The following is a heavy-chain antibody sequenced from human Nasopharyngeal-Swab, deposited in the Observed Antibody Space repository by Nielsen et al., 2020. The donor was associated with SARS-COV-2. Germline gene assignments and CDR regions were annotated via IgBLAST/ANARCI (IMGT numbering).Heavy chain of an antibody. V-gene: IGHV3-13*01. J-gene: IGHJ6*03. D-gene: IGHD5-12*01. Sequence: GGSLRLSCAASGFTFNSYDMHWVRQATGKGLEWVSAIGTAGDTYYPGSVKGRFTISRENAKNSLYLQMNSLRAGDTAVYYCARSRYSGYDFPYMDVWGKGTTVTVSS. CDR3: ARSRYSGYDFPYMDV. CDR2: IGTAGDT. CDR1: GFTFNSYD.